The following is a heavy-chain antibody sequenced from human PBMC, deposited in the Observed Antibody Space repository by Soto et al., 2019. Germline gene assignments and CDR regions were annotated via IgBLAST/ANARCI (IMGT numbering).Heavy chain of an antibody. J-gene: IGHJ6*02. V-gene: IGHV4-34*01. CDR2: INHSGST. Sequence: SLTCAVYGGSFSGYYWSCIRQPPGKGLEWIGEINHSGSTNYNPSLKSRVTISVDTSKNQFSLKLSSVTAADTAVYYCARGHCSSTSCYMRYYYYGMDVWGQGTTVTVSS. D-gene: IGHD2-2*02. CDR3: ARGHCSSTSCYMRYYYYGMDV. CDR1: GGSFSGYY.